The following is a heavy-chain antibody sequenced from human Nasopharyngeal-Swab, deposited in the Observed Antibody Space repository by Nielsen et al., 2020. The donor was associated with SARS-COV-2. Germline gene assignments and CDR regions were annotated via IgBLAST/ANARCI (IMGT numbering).Heavy chain of an antibody. CDR1: GGSISSSNW. CDR3: ARAPIAAAGTLDSAFDI. V-gene: IGHV4-4*02. CDR2: IYHSGST. D-gene: IGHD6-13*01. Sequence: SCAVSGGSISSSNWWSWVRQPPGKGLEWIGEIYHSGSTNYNPSLKSRVTISVDKSKNQFSLKLSSVTAADTAVYYCARAPIAAAGTLDSAFDIWGQGTMVTVSS. J-gene: IGHJ3*02.